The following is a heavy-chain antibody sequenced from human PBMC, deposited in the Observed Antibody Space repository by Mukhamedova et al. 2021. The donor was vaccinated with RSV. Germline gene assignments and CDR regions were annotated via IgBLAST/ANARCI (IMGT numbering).Heavy chain of an antibody. CDR3: ARDWAIKYNWFDP. J-gene: IGHJ5*02. D-gene: IGHD3-16*01. CDR2: LSHSGST. V-gene: IGHV4-59*01. Sequence: WSWIRQSPGKGLEWIGYLSHSGSTNYNPSLKSRATISLDTSKSQFSLRLSSVTAADSAVYYCARDWAIKYNWFDPWGQGTRVTVS.